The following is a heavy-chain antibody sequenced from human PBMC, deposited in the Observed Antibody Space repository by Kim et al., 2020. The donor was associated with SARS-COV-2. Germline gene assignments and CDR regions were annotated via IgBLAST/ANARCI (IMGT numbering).Heavy chain of an antibody. CDR2: IKKDGSEK. Sequence: GGSLRLSCAASGFTFNKYWMAWVRQAPGKGLEWVANIKKDGSEKSYVDSVKGRFTISRDNAKNSVSLYMDSLRAEGTAVYYCARDVLGGHFDYWGQGAVGTVSS. V-gene: IGHV3-7*03. D-gene: IGHD2-15*01. CDR1: GFTFNKYW. J-gene: IGHJ4*02. CDR3: ARDVLGGHFDY.